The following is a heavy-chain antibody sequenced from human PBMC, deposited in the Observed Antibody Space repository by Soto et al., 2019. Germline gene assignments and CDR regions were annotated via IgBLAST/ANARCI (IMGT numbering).Heavy chain of an antibody. D-gene: IGHD3-22*01. V-gene: IGHV1-69*01. Sequence: QVQLVQSGAEVKKPGSSVKVSCKASGGTFSSYAISWVRQAPGQGLEWMGGVIPIFGTANYAQKFQGRVTITADESTSTAYMELSSLRSEDTAVYYCARVTSSNSSRMGVVVDHGKNWFDHWGQGTLVTVSS. CDR2: VIPIFGTA. J-gene: IGHJ5*02. CDR1: GGTFSSYA. CDR3: ARVTSSNSSRMGVVVDHGKNWFDH.